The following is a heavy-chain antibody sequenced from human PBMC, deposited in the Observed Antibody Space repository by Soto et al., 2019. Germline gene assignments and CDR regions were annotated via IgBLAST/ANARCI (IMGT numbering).Heavy chain of an antibody. D-gene: IGHD3-10*01. CDR2: IDKVGTDS. J-gene: IGHJ6*03. CDR1: DLTFMVGS. CDR3: ARGWFGPDV. V-gene: IGHV3-74*01. Sequence: EVQLVESGGGLVQPGGSLGFSCAAPDLTFMVGSLHWVRQPPGKGLVWVSGIDKVGTDSTYADSVKGRFTSSRDNAKNTVYLQMNSLRVEDTAVYYCARGWFGPDVWGKGTTVTVSS.